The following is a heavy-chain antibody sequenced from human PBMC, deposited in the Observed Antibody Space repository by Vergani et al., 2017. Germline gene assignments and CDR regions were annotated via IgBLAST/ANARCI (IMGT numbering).Heavy chain of an antibody. CDR1: GGSISSYY. J-gene: IGHJ6*02. CDR3: ARVPYDFWSGYYQAYYGMDV. Sequence: QVQLQESGPGLVKPSETLSLTCTVSGGSISSYYWSWIRQPPGKGLEWIGYIYYSGSTNYNPSLKSRVTISVDTSKNQCSLKLSSVTAADTAVYYCARVPYDFWSGYYQAYYGMDVWGQGTTVTVSS. D-gene: IGHD3-3*01. V-gene: IGHV4-59*01. CDR2: IYYSGST.